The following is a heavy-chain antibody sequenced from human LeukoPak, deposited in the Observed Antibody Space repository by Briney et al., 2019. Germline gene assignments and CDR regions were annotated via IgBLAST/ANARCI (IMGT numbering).Heavy chain of an antibody. J-gene: IGHJ3*02. CDR1: GFTFSSYA. D-gene: IGHD3-3*01. CDR3: AKDFQVFGVAIDLVAFDI. V-gene: IGHV3-23*01. Sequence: GGSLRLSCAASGFTFSSYAMSWVRQAPGKGLEWVSAISGSGGSTYYADSVKGRFTISRDNSKNTLYLQMNSLRAEDTAVYYCAKDFQVFGVAIDLVAFDIWGQGTMVTVSS. CDR2: ISGSGGST.